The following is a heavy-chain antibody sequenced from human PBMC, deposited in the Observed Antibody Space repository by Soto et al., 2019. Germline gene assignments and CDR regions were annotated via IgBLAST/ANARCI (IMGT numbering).Heavy chain of an antibody. CDR3: AGLDLVAVTPDYFQH. D-gene: IGHD4-17*01. V-gene: IGHV3-7*01. CDR2: IKQDGSEK. CDR1: GFTFSSYC. J-gene: IGHJ1*01. Sequence: EVQLVESGGGLAQPGGSLRLSCAASGFTFSSYCMSWVRQAPGKGLEWVANIKQDGSEKYYVDSVKGRFTISRDNAKNSLYLQMHSLRGEDTAVYYCAGLDLVAVTPDYFQHWGQGTLVTVSS.